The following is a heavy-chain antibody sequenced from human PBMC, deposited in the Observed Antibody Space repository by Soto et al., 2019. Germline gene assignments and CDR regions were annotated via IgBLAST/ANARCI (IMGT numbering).Heavy chain of an antibody. V-gene: IGHV3-15*07. Sequence: PGGSLRLSCAASGFTFSNAWMNWVRQAPGKGLEWVGRIKSKTDGGTTDYAAPVKGRFTISRDDSKNTLYLQMNSLKTEDTAVYYCTTGVSWFGELIFDYWGQGTLVTVSS. CDR2: IKSKTDGGTT. D-gene: IGHD3-10*01. CDR3: TTGVSWFGELIFDY. J-gene: IGHJ4*02. CDR1: GFTFSNAW.